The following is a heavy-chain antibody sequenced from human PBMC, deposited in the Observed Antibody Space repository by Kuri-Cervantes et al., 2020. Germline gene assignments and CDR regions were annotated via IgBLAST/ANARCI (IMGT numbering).Heavy chain of an antibody. CDR1: GFTFSSYS. D-gene: IGHD3-22*01. V-gene: IGHV3-21*01. CDR2: ISSSSSYI. J-gene: IGHJ3*02. Sequence: GESLKISCAASGFTFSSYSMNWVRQAPGKGLEWVSSISSSSSYIYYADSVKGRFTISRDNAKNSLYLQMNSLRAEDTAVYYCAIHRKAYYYDSSGRKNAFDIWGQGTMVTVSS. CDR3: AIHRKAYYYDSSGRKNAFDI.